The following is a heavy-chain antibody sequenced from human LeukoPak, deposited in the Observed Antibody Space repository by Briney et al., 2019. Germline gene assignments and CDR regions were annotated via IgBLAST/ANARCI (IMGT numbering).Heavy chain of an antibody. V-gene: IGHV4-59*08. Sequence: PSETLSLTCTVSGGSISSFYWSWIRQPPGKGLEWIGYIYNSESTNYNPSLKSGVTISVDTSKNQFSLKLSSVTAADTAVYYCARHGDIVVVPAAMFHDWGQGTLVTVSS. CDR3: ARHGDIVVVPAAMFHD. J-gene: IGHJ4*02. D-gene: IGHD2-2*01. CDR1: GGSISSFY. CDR2: IYNSEST.